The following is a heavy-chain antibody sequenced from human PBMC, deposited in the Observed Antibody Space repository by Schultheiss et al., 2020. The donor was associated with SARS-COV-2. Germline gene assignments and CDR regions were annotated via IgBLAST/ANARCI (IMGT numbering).Heavy chain of an antibody. CDR3: ARGYNGHSVEVGFDY. V-gene: IGHV3-30*01. J-gene: IGHJ4*02. D-gene: IGHD4-23*01. CDR2: ISSDRSIK. CDR1: GFTFTTYT. Sequence: GGSLRLSCAASGFTFTTYTMHWVRQAPGKEPEWVAVISSDRSIKYYADSVKGRCTISRDSSKNTLSLQMNSLRAEDTAIYYCARGYNGHSVEVGFDYWGQGTLVTVSS.